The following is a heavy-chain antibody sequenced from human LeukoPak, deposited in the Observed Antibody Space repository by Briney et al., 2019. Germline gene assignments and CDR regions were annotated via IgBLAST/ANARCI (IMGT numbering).Heavy chain of an antibody. CDR3: ARGGYYYDSSPLDY. CDR2: IKQGGSEK. V-gene: IGHV3-7*01. D-gene: IGHD3-22*01. Sequence: GGSLRLSCAASGFTFSSYWMSWVRQAPGKGLEWVANIKQGGSEKYYVDSVKGRFTISRDNAKNSLYLQMNSLRAEDTAVYYCARGGYYYDSSPLDYWGQGTLVTVSS. CDR1: GFTFSSYW. J-gene: IGHJ4*02.